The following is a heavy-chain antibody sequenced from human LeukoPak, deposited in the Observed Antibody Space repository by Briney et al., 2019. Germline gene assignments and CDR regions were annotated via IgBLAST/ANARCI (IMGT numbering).Heavy chain of an antibody. Sequence: GGSLRLSCVASGYTFSRYWMSWVRQTPGKGLEWVASINNGGGATFYGDSVRGRFTVSRDDAKNSLFLQMNGLRSDDTAVYYCTRENYVPDSWGQGTLVTVSS. CDR2: INNGGGAT. J-gene: IGHJ5*02. CDR1: GYTFSRYW. D-gene: IGHD3-10*02. CDR3: TRENYVPDS. V-gene: IGHV3-7*03.